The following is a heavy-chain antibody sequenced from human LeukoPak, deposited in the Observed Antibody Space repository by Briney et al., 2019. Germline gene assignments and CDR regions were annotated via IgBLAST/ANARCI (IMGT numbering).Heavy chain of an antibody. J-gene: IGHJ3*01. CDR1: GGSISSSRHY. Sequence: SETLSLTCTVSGGSISSSRHYWGWIRQPPGKGLEWIGSFYYSCSTYYNPSLKSRVTISVDTSKNQFSLKMSSVTAADTAVYYCARHERGKNAFNLWGQGTMVTVSS. CDR2: FYYSCST. CDR3: ARHERGKNAFNL. V-gene: IGHV4-39*01.